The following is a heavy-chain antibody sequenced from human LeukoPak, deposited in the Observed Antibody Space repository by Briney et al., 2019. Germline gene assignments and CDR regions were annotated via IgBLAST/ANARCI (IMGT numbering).Heavy chain of an antibody. CDR1: GYSFSVYY. V-gene: IGHV5-10-1*01. CDR2: FDPSDSYT. Sequence: GESLKIYCNVSGYSFSVYYISWVRHVPGKGREWMGKFDPSDSYTNYSPSFQGHVPISADKSISTAYVQWSSLKASDTAMYYCARHGYGSLSGMDVWGQGTTVTVSS. J-gene: IGHJ6*02. D-gene: IGHD3-10*01. CDR3: ARHGYGSLSGMDV.